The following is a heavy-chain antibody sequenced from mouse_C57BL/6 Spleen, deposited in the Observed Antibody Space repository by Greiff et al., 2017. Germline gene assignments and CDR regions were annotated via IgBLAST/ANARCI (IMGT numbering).Heavy chain of an antibody. J-gene: IGHJ2*01. CDR3: ARGGLRLGY. CDR2: ISSGSSTI. V-gene: IGHV5-17*01. CDR1: GFTFSDYG. D-gene: IGHD2-2*01. Sequence: EVQLMESGGGLVKPGGSLKLSCAASGFTFSDYGMHWVRQAPEKGLGWVAYISSGSSTIYYADTVKGRFTISRDNAKNTLFLLMTSLRSEDTAMYYCARGGLRLGYWGQGTTLTVSS.